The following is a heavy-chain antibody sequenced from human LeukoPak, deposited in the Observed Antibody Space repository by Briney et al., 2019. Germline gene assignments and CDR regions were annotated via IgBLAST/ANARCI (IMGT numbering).Heavy chain of an antibody. CDR1: GYTLTELS. CDR3: ARDSQIVVVVAASPGGPDY. Sequence: GASVKVSCKVSGYTLTELSMHWVRQAPGKGLEWMGWINPNSGGTNYAQKFQGWVTMTRDTSINTAYMELSRLRSDDTAVYYCARDSQIVVVVAASPGGPDYWGQGTLVTVSS. D-gene: IGHD2-15*01. J-gene: IGHJ4*02. V-gene: IGHV1-2*04. CDR2: INPNSGGT.